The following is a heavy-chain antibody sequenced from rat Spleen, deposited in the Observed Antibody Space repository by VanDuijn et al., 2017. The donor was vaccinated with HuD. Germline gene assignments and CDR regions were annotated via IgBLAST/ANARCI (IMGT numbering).Heavy chain of an antibody. CDR3: TRGTHYPGIKDWFAY. V-gene: IGHV2-47*01. Sequence: QVQLKESGPGLVQPSQTLSLTCTVSGLSLTSNSVSWIRQPPGKGLEWMGVMWSGGSTAYNSAFKSRMSISRDTSKSQVFLKMNKLQTEETAIYYFTRGTHYPGIKDWFAYWWQGTLVTI. CDR2: MWSGGST. D-gene: IGHD1-4*01. CDR1: GLSLTSNS. J-gene: IGHJ3*01.